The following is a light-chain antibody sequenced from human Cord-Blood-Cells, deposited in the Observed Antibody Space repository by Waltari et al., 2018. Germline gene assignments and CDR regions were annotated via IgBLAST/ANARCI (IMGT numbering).Light chain of an antibody. Sequence: QSALTQPRSVSGSPGQSVTISCTGTSSDVGGYTYVSWYQQHPGKAPNLMIYDVSKRPSGVPDRFSGSKSGNTASLTISGLQAEDEADYYCCSYAGSYTWVFGGGTKLTVL. CDR2: DVS. J-gene: IGLJ3*02. CDR1: SSDVGGYTY. CDR3: CSYAGSYTWV. V-gene: IGLV2-11*01.